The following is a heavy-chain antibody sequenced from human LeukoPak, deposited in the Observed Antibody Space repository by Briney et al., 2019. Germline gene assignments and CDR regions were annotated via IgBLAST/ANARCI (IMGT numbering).Heavy chain of an antibody. CDR2: ISGSGGST. V-gene: IGHV3-23*01. Sequence: GGSLRLSCAASGFTFSSYAMSWVRQAPGKGLEWVSAISGSGGSTYYADSVKGRFTISRDNSKNTLYLQMNSLRAEDTAVYYCAKVGGWSFTDYDSSGFDYWGQGTLVTVSS. CDR3: AKVGGWSFTDYDSSGFDY. CDR1: GFTFSSYA. J-gene: IGHJ4*02. D-gene: IGHD3-22*01.